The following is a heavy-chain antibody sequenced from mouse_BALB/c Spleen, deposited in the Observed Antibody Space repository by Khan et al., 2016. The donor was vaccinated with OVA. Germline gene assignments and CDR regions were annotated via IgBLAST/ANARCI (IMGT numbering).Heavy chain of an antibody. D-gene: IGHD2-14*01. V-gene: IGHV3-2*02. CDR3: ARRDRIKY. CDR1: GYSITSGYG. Sequence: VQLKESGPGLVKPSQSLSLTCTVTGYSITSGYGWNWIRQFPGNKLEWMGYISYSGSTNYNPSLKSRISITRDTSKNQFFLQLNSVTTADTATYYCARRDRIKYWGQGTTLTVSS. J-gene: IGHJ2*01. CDR2: ISYSGST.